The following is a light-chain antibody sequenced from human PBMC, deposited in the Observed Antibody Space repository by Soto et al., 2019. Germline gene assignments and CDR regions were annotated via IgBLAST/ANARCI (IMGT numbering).Light chain of an antibody. CDR3: QNYHSAPLT. V-gene: IGKV1-27*01. CDR1: QGISTH. Sequence: DIQMTQSPSSLSASVGDRVTITCRASQGISTHLAWYQQKPGKVPKLLIYAASPLQSGLPSRFSGSGSGTDFTLTPSTLQPEDVATYYCQNYHSAPLTFGGGTKVEIK. CDR2: AAS. J-gene: IGKJ4*01.